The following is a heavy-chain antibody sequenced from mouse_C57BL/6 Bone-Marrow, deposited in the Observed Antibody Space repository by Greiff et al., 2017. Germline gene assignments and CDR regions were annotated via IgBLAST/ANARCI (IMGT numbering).Heavy chain of an antibody. CDR1: GFTFSDYG. V-gene: IGHV5-17*01. J-gene: IGHJ4*01. D-gene: IGHD1-2*01. CDR3: GTAPMDY. CDR2: ISSGSSTI. Sequence: EVQRVESGGGLVKPGGSLKLSCAASGFTFSDYGMHWVRQAPEKGLEWVAYISSGSSTIYYADTVKGRFTISSDNAKNTLFLQMASLGSEDTAMYYCGTAPMDYWGQGTSVTVSS.